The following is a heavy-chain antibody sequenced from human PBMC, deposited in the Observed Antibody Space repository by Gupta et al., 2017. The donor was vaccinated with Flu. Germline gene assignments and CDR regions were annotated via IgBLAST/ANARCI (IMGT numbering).Heavy chain of an antibody. CDR1: GFTFGLFF. D-gene: IGHD2-21*01. J-gene: IGHJ4*02. CDR2: ISYDGSNE. Sequence: QLVESGGAVVKPGRSLRRSCAGSGFTFGLFFMYWVRQAPGKGLEWMADISYDGSNEYYADSVKGRFTISRDNSNTRLYLCMSSLSAEDTAVYYCARAPSAGTPPYSSLDYWGQGTLVTVSS. CDR3: ARAPSAGTPPYSSLDY. V-gene: IGHV3-30-3*01.